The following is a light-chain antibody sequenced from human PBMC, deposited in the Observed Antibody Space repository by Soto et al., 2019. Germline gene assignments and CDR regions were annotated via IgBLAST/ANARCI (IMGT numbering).Light chain of an antibody. CDR2: KAS. J-gene: IGKJ2*01. V-gene: IGKV1-5*03. CDR1: QSLGGW. Sequence: DIKMTQSPSSLVATVGDRVTITCRASQSLGGWLAWYQQKPGEAPKLLIYKASTLENGVLSRFSGSGSRTEFTLTIRSLKPDDSATYFCQQYHTYLYAFGQRTKLEI. CDR3: QQYHTYLYA.